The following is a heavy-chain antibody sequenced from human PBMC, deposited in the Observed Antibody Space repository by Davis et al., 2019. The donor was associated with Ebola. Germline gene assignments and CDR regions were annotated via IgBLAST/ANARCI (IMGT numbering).Heavy chain of an antibody. V-gene: IGHV1-69*04. D-gene: IGHD2-2*01. CDR2: IIPILGIS. J-gene: IGHJ4*02. CDR1: GGSFTSEV. Sequence: SVKVSCKASGGSFTSEVTSWVRQAPGQGLEWMGRIIPILGISNNAKKFQGRLTITADKSTNTAYMELSSLRSEDTAVYFCARDGCSNISCYPGDYWGQGTLVTVSS. CDR3: ARDGCSNISCYPGDY.